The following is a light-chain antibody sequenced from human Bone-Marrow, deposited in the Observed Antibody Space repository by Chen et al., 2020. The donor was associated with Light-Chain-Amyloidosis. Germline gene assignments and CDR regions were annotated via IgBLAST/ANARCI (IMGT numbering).Light chain of an antibody. V-gene: IGKV1-33*01. Sequence: DIQMTQSPSSLSASVGDTVTITCQASQDISNSLNWYQHKPGKTPKLLVWDASNLETGVPSRFSGTGSGAVFTLTISSLQPEDFATYYYQQYEYLYSFGQGTKLDMK. CDR1: QDISNS. CDR3: QQYEYLYS. CDR2: DAS. J-gene: IGKJ2*03.